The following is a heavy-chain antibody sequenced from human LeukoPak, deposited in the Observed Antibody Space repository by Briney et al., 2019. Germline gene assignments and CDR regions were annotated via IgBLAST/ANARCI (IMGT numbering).Heavy chain of an antibody. J-gene: IGHJ4*02. V-gene: IGHV4-39*01. CDR1: GGSISSSSYY. D-gene: IGHD1-26*01. Sequence: SETLSLTCTVSGGSISSSSYYWGWIRQPPGKGLEWIGSIYYSGSTYYNPSLKSRVTISVDTSKNQFSLKLSSVTAADTAVYYLAEQSKWELNFDYWGQGTLVTVSS. CDR2: IYYSGST. CDR3: AEQSKWELNFDY.